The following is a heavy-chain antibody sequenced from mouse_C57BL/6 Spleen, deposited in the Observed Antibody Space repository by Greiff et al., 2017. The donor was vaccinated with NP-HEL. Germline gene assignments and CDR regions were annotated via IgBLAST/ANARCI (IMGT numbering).Heavy chain of an antibody. CDR3: AKNGDGYYVRYFDV. J-gene: IGHJ1*03. D-gene: IGHD2-3*01. V-gene: IGHV2-5*01. Sequence: QVQLKESGPGLVQPSQSLSITCTVSGFSLTSYGVHWVRQSPGKGLEWLGVIWRGGSTDYNAAFMSRLSITKDNSKSQVFFKMNSLQADDTAIYYCAKNGDGYYVRYFDVWGTGTTVTVSS. CDR1: GFSLTSYG. CDR2: IWRGGST.